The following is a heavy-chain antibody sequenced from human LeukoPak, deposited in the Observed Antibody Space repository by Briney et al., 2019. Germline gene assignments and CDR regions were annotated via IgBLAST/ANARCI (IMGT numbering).Heavy chain of an antibody. V-gene: IGHV1-18*01. Sequence: ASVKVSCKASGYTSNSYDISWVRQAPGQGLEWMGWISVYDGNTNYAQKLQGRVTMTTDTSTSTAYMELRSLRSDDTAIYYCARAGTGYYASGRGWFDPWGQGTLVTVSS. CDR3: ARAGTGYYASGRGWFDP. CDR1: GYTSNSYD. D-gene: IGHD3-10*01. J-gene: IGHJ5*02. CDR2: ISVYDGNT.